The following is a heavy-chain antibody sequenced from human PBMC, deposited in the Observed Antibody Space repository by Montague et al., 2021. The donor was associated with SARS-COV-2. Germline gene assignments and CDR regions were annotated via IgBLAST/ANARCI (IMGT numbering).Heavy chain of an antibody. CDR2: MYYSGST. Sequence: SETLSLTCTVSGGAISSRNYYWGWIRQPPGKGLEWIGNMYYSGSTYYNPSLKSRVTISMDTSKNQFSLKLSSVTAADTAVYYCARDDIVLQGVTKGMDVWGQGTTVTVSS. D-gene: IGHD3-10*01. CDR3: ARDDIVLQGVTKGMDV. V-gene: IGHV4-39*07. J-gene: IGHJ6*02. CDR1: GGAISSRNYY.